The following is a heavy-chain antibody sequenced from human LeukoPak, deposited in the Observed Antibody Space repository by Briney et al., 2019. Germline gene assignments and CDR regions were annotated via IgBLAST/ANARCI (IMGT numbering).Heavy chain of an antibody. CDR3: ARGGYSGYVPFDY. Sequence: GGPLRLSCAASGFTFSSYWMHWVRQAPGKGVVWVSRINSDGSSTSYADSVKGRFTISRDNAKNTLYLQMNSLRAEDTAVYYCARGGYSGYVPFDYWGQGTLVTVSS. CDR2: INSDGSST. V-gene: IGHV3-74*01. CDR1: GFTFSSYW. D-gene: IGHD5-12*01. J-gene: IGHJ4*02.